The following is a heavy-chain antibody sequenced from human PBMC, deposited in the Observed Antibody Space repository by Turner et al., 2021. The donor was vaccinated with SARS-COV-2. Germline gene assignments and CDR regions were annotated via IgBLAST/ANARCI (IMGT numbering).Heavy chain of an antibody. CDR2: IMPILGIA. V-gene: IGHV1-69*08. D-gene: IGHD6-13*01. CDR3: ARDEGEIAAAGIVYYYGMDV. CDR1: GGTFSSYT. Sequence: QVQLVQSGAEVKKPGSSVTVSCKASGGTFSSYTISWVRQAPGQGLEWMGRIMPILGIAKYAQKFQGRVTITADKSTSTAYMELSSLRSEDTAEYYCARDEGEIAAAGIVYYYGMDVWGQGTTVTVSS. J-gene: IGHJ6*02.